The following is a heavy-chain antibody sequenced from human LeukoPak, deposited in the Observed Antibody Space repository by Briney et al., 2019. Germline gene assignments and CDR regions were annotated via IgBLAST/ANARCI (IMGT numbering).Heavy chain of an antibody. V-gene: IGHV3-9*01. CDR3: AKNSLPRPTSNYFDY. D-gene: IGHD2/OR15-2a*01. Sequence: HPGRSLRLSCAASGFTFDDYAMHWVRQAPGKGLEWVSGISWNSGSIDYADSVKGRFTISRDNAKNSLSLQMNSLRAEDTAVYYCAKNSLPRPTSNYFDYWGQGTLVTVSS. J-gene: IGHJ4*02. CDR2: ISWNSGSI. CDR1: GFTFDDYA.